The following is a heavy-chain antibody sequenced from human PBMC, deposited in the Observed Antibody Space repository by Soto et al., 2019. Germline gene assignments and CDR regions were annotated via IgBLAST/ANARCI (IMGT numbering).Heavy chain of an antibody. CDR1: GFTFTSSA. D-gene: IGHD2-15*01. J-gene: IGHJ3*02. Sequence: QMQLVQSGPEVKKPGTSVKVSCKASGFTFTSSAVQWVRQARGQRLEWIGWIVVGSGNTNYAQKFQERDTITRDMSTSTAYMELSSLRSEDTAVYYCAASRPDDIVVVVAATTDAFDIWGQGTMVTVSS. V-gene: IGHV1-58*01. CDR3: AASRPDDIVVVVAATTDAFDI. CDR2: IVVGSGNT.